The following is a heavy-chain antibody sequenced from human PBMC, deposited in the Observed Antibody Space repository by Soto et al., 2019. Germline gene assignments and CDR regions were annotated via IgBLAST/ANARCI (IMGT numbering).Heavy chain of an antibody. CDR2: ISAYNGNT. Sequence: ASVKVSCKACGYTFTSYGISWVRQAPGQGLEWMGWISAYNGNTNYAQKLQGRVTMTTDTSTSTAYMELRSLRSDDTAVYYCARDYDILTGYYNFDYWGQGTLVTVSS. V-gene: IGHV1-18*01. CDR3: ARDYDILTGYYNFDY. CDR1: GYTFTSYG. J-gene: IGHJ4*02. D-gene: IGHD3-9*01.